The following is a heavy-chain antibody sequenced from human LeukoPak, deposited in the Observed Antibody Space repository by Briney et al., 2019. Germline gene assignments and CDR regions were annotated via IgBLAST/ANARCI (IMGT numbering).Heavy chain of an antibody. Sequence: PSETLSLTCTVSGGSISSGDYYWSWIRQPPGKGLEWIGYIYYSGSTYYNPSLKSRVTISVDTSKNQFSLKLSSVTAADTAVYYCARPGVGSGRYGAFDIWGQGTMVTVSS. V-gene: IGHV4-30-4*01. CDR2: IYYSGST. D-gene: IGHD5-18*01. J-gene: IGHJ3*02. CDR1: GGSISSGDYY. CDR3: ARPGVGSGRYGAFDI.